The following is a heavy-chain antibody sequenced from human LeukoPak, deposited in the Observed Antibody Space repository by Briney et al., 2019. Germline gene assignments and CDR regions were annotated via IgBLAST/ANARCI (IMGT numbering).Heavy chain of an antibody. CDR2: IGTAGDT. V-gene: IGHV3-13*04. Sequence: GGSLRLSCAASGFTFSSYDMHWVRQATGKGLEWVSGIGTAGDTYYPGSVKGRFTISRGNAKNSLYLQMNSLRAGDTAVYYCARGMGATTQSLFDQWGQGTLVTVSS. D-gene: IGHD1-26*01. J-gene: IGHJ4*02. CDR1: GFTFSSYD. CDR3: ARGMGATTQSLFDQ.